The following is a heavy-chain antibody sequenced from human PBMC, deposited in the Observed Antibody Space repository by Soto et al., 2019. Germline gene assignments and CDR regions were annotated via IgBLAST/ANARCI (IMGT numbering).Heavy chain of an antibody. CDR2: IYYNGTT. V-gene: IGHV4-39*01. D-gene: IGHD3-9*01. CDR3: ARHRGYYDILTGYYTELNFDY. J-gene: IGHJ4*02. CDR1: GGSISSSSYY. Sequence: PSETLSLTCTVSGGSISSSSYYWGWIRQPPGKGLEWIGSIYYNGTTYYNPSLKSRVTISVDTSKNQFSLKLSSVTAADTAVYYCARHRGYYDILTGYYTELNFDYWGQGTLVTVSS.